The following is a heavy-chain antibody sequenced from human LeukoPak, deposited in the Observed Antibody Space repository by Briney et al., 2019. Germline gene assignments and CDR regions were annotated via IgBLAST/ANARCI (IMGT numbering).Heavy chain of an antibody. J-gene: IGHJ4*02. Sequence: KPSQTLSLTCTVSGGSISSGGYYWSWIRQHPGKGLEWIGYIYYSGSTYYNPSLKSRVTISVDTSKNQFSLKLSSVTAADTAVYYCARRPNTGRPAGEAFDYWGQGTLVTVSS. CDR3: ARRPNTGRPAGEAFDY. D-gene: IGHD2-2*01. CDR2: IYYSGST. V-gene: IGHV4-31*03. CDR1: GGSISSGGYY.